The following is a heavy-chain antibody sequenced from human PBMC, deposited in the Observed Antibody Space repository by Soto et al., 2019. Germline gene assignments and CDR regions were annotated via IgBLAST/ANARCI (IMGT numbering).Heavy chain of an antibody. CDR3: ARDPGYSYGYN. Sequence: QVQLVQSGAEVKKPGASVKVSCKASGYTFISYAMNWVRQAPGQRLEWMGWSNAGNGNTKYSQKFQGRVTITRDTSASTGYMELSSLRSEDTAVYYCARDPGYSYGYNWGQGTLVTVSS. CDR2: SNAGNGNT. CDR1: GYTFISYA. V-gene: IGHV1-3*01. D-gene: IGHD5-18*01. J-gene: IGHJ4*02.